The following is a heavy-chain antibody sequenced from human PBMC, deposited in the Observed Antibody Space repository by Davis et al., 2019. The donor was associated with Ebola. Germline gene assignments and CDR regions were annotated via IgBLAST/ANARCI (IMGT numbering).Heavy chain of an antibody. D-gene: IGHD2-2*01. V-gene: IGHV4-59*01. J-gene: IGHJ6*02. CDR3: ARADCSSTSCPADNYYYYYGMDV. CDR1: GGSLNNYY. CDR2: FYYSGST. Sequence: PSETLSLTCTVSGGSLNNYYWSWIRQPPGKGLEWIAYFYYSGSTNYNPSLKSRVTISVDTSKNQFSLKLSSVTAADTAVYYCARADCSSTSCPADNYYYYYGMDVWGQGTTVTVSS.